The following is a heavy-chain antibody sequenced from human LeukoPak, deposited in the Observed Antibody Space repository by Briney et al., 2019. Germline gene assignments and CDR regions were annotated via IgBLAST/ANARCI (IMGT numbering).Heavy chain of an antibody. CDR2: INHSGST. CDR1: GGSFSGYY. Sequence: SETLSLTCAVYGGSFSGYYWSWIRQPPGKGLEWIGEINHSGSTNYNPPLKSRVTISVDTSKNQFSLKLSSVTAADTAVYYCARAPAAAGPYGYWGQGTLVTVSS. D-gene: IGHD6-13*01. CDR3: ARAPAAAGPYGY. V-gene: IGHV4-34*01. J-gene: IGHJ4*02.